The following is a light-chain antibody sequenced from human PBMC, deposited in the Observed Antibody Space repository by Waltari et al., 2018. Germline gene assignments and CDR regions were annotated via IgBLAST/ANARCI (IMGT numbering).Light chain of an antibody. CDR2: DAS. CDR1: RSVSSY. CDR3: QQRSNWPLT. Sequence: EIVLTQSPATLSLSPGERATLSCRASRSVSSYLGWYQQNPGQAPTLLIYDASNRATGIPARFSGSGSGTDFTLTISSLEPEDFAVYYCQQRSNWPLTFGGGTKVEIK. V-gene: IGKV3-11*01. J-gene: IGKJ4*01.